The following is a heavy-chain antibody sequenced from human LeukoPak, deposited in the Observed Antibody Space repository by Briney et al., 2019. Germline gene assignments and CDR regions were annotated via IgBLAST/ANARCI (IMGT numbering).Heavy chain of an antibody. V-gene: IGHV1-18*01. D-gene: IGHD2-21*01. J-gene: IGHJ4*02. CDR3: ARDPGGIASMPRFDY. CDR2: ISAYNGNT. CDR1: GYTFTSYG. Sequence: ASVKVSCKASGYTFTSYGISWARQAPGQGLEWMGWISAYNGNTNYAQKLQGRVTMTTDTSTSTAYMELRSLRSDDTAVYYCARDPGGIASMPRFDYWGQGTLVTVSS.